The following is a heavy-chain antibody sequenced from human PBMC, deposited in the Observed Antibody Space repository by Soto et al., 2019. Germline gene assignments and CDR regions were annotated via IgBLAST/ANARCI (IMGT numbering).Heavy chain of an antibody. CDR2: INSDGSGT. CDR1: GFIFSNYW. Sequence: GSLRLSCAASGFIFSNYWMHWVRQVPGKGLVWVSRINSDGSGTTYADLVRGRFTTSRDNAKNTLDLQMTSLGAEDTAVYFCARVRGITKIGRITASDYYDLWGQGTLVTVSS. V-gene: IGHV3-74*03. D-gene: IGHD1-20*01. CDR3: ARVRGITKIGRITASDYYDL. J-gene: IGHJ4*02.